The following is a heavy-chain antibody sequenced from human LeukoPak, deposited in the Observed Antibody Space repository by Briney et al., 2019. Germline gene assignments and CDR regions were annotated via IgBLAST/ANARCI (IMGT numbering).Heavy chain of an antibody. D-gene: IGHD3-22*01. J-gene: IGHJ3*02. CDR1: GGSFSGYY. CDR3: GQIYYDSSGYYSASAFDI. V-gene: IGHV4-34*01. CDR2: INHSEST. Sequence: SETLSLTCAVYGGSFSGYYWSWIRQPPGKGLEWIGEINHSESTNYNPSLKSRVTISVDTSKNQFSLKLSSVTAADTAVYYCGQIYYDSSGYYSASAFDIWGQGTMVTVSS.